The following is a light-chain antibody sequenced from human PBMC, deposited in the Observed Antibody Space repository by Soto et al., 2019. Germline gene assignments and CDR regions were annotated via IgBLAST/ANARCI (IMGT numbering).Light chain of an antibody. CDR1: QTLNSN. V-gene: IGKV3-15*01. CDR3: QQYNNWPRGT. Sequence: ETVMTQSPATLSVSPGETATLSCRASQTLNSNLAWYQQKPGQAPRLLIYGASTRATGIPDRFSGGGSGTEFTLTISSLQSEDFAVYSCQQYNNWPRGTFGQGTKLEIK. CDR2: GAS. J-gene: IGKJ2*02.